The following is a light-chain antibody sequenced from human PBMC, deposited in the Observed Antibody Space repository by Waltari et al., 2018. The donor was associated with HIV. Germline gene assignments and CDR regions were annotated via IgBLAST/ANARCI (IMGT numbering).Light chain of an antibody. CDR3: QVWDSTSDLRVV. CDR2: DTS. J-gene: IGLJ2*01. CDR1: NIGTKS. V-gene: IGLV3-21*02. Sequence: SYVLTQPPSVSVAPGQTARITCGGNNIGTKSVHWYQQQPGPAHVLVVYDTSERPSERFSCSISGNTATLTISTVEAGDEADYYCQVWDSTSDLRVVFGGGTELTVL.